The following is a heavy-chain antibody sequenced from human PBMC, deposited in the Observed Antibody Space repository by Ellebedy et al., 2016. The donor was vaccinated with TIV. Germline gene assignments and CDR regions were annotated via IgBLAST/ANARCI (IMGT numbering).Heavy chain of an antibody. CDR2: VFYSGIT. CDR1: GDSITSYY. V-gene: IGHV4-59*01. CDR3: AGVRDGSRPFDY. Sequence: MPSETLSLTCTVSGDSITSYYWNWIRQPPGKGLKWIGYVFYSGITNYNPSLRSRVTMSVDTSKGQFSLRLSSLTAADAAVYYCAGVRDGSRPFDYWGQGALVTVSS. D-gene: IGHD6-13*01. J-gene: IGHJ4*02.